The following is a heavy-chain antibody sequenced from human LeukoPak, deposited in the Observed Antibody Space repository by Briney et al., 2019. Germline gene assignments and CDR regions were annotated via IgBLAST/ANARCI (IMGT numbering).Heavy chain of an antibody. J-gene: IGHJ6*03. CDR3: ARVGYSFSIHDWSRTGLGAYPTKYYYYMDV. Sequence: PSETLSLTCGVYVGSFSDYSWTWIRQPTGKGLEGVGEINQSGGTNHNPSLMSRVIMSVDTSKNQIYLKVSSVTAADTAVYYCARVGYSFSIHDWSRTGLGAYPTKYYYYMDVWGKGTTVTVSS. D-gene: IGHD5-18*01. V-gene: IGHV4-34*01. CDR2: INQSGGT. CDR1: VGSFSDYS.